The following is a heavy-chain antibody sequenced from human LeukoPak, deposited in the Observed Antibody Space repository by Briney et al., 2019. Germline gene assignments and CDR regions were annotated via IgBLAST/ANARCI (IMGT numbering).Heavy chain of an antibody. V-gene: IGHV4-39*01. CDR1: GGSISSSSYY. CDR3: ARHSDPYYYDSSGYYSYCFDY. D-gene: IGHD3-22*01. J-gene: IGHJ4*02. Sequence: PSETLSLTCTVSGGSISSSSYYWGWIRHPPGKGLEWIGSIYYSGSTYYNPSLKSRVTISVDTSKNQFSLKLSSVTAADTAVYYCARHSDPYYYDSSGYYSYCFDYWGQGTLVTVSS. CDR2: IYYSGST.